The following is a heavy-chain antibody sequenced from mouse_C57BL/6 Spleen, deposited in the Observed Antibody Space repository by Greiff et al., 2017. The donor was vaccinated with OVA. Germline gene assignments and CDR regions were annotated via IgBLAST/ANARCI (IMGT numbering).Heavy chain of an antibody. CDR1: GYTFTSYT. CDR2: INPSSGYT. J-gene: IGHJ1*03. CDR3: AKPPLLRAWYVDV. V-gene: IGHV1-4*01. Sequence: QVQLQQSGAELARPGASVKMSCKASGYTFTSYTMHWVKQRPGQGLEWIGYINPSSGYTKYNQKFKDKATLTADKSSSTAYMQLSSLTSEDSAVYYCAKPPLLRAWYVDVWGTGTTVTVSS. D-gene: IGHD1-1*01.